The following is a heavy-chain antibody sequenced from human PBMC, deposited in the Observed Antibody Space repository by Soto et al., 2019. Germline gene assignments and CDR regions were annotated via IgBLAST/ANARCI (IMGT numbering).Heavy chain of an antibody. Sequence: QVQLQQRGAGLLKPSETLSLTCAVYGGSFSRYFWNWIRQPPGKGLEWIGEINHSGRTNYNPSLKSRVTISVDTSKNQFSLKLSSVTAADTAVYYCARGLSVTNTFYYYYAMDVWGQGTTVTVSS. J-gene: IGHJ6*02. V-gene: IGHV4-34*01. CDR2: INHSGRT. CDR3: ARGLSVTNTFYYYYAMDV. D-gene: IGHD2-8*01. CDR1: GGSFSRYF.